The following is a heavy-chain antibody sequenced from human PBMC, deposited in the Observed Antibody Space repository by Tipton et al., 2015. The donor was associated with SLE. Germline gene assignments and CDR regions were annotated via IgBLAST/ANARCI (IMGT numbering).Heavy chain of an antibody. J-gene: IGHJ4*02. D-gene: IGHD4-17*01. CDR2: VSSSVNT. CDR1: GDSITNYY. V-gene: IGHV4-4*07. CDR3: TRPLWWGDYGDYVGDY. Sequence: TLSLTCTVSGDSITNYYYNWIRQPAGRGLEWIGRVSSSVNTKYNPSFNGRVTMSVDTSKNQFSLKLTSVTAADTAVYYCTRPLWWGDYGDYVGDYWGQGTLVTVSS.